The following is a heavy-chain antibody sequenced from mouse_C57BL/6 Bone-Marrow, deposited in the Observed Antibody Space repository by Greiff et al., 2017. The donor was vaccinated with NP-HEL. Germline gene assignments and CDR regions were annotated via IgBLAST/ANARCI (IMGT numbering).Heavy chain of an antibody. J-gene: IGHJ1*03. CDR1: GYTFTSYW. V-gene: IGHV1-53*01. Sequence: QVQLQQPGTELVKPGASVKLSCKASGYTFTSYWMHWVKQRPGQGLEWIGNINPSNGGTNYNEKFKSKATLTVDKSSSTAYMQLSSLTSEDSAVYYCAREPTDYPYYWYFDVWGTGTTVTVSS. CDR3: AREPTDYPYYWYFDV. CDR2: INPSNGGT. D-gene: IGHD5-5*01.